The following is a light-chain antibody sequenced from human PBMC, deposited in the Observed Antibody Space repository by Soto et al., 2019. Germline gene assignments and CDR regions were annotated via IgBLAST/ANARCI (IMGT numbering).Light chain of an antibody. J-gene: IGKJ4*01. CDR3: QQYYSTPLT. V-gene: IGKV4-1*01. CDR2: WAS. CDR1: QSVLYSSNNKNY. Sequence: IVMTQSPDYLALSLCERSTIYCKSSQSVLYSSNNKNYLAWYQQKPGQPPKLLIYWASTRESGVPDRFSGSGSGTDFTLTISSLQAEDVAVYYCQQYYSTPLTFGGGTKVDIK.